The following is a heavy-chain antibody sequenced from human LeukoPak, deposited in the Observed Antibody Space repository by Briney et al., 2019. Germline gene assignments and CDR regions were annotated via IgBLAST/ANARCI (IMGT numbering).Heavy chain of an antibody. D-gene: IGHD4-23*01. CDR3: ARGRMTTVVTGGDYFDY. CDR2: IYSGGST. V-gene: IGHV3-53*05. Sequence: GGSLRLSCAASGFTVSSNYMSWVRQAPGKGLEWVSVIYSGGSTYYADSVKGRFTISRDNSKNTLYLQMNSLRAEDTAVYYCARGRMTTVVTGGDYFDYWGQGTLVTVSS. CDR1: GFTVSSNY. J-gene: IGHJ4*02.